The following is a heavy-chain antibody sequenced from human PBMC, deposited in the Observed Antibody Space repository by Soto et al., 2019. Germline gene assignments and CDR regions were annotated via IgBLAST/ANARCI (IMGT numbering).Heavy chain of an antibody. D-gene: IGHD3-22*01. Sequence: QVQLVQSGAEVKKPGAAVKVSCKASGYTFTIYGISWVRQAPGQGLEWMGWISGYNGNTDYAQNLQVRVTLTTDASTRSVYMELRSLRSDDTAVYYCARVDYYDSSGYYGYWGKGTLITVSS. V-gene: IGHV1-18*04. CDR3: ARVDYYDSSGYYGY. CDR2: ISGYNGNT. CDR1: GYTFTIYG. J-gene: IGHJ4*02.